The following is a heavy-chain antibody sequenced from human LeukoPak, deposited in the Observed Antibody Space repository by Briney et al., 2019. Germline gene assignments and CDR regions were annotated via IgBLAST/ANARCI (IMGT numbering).Heavy chain of an antibody. CDR2: IRHDASSQ. V-gene: IGHV3-30*02. CDR1: GFSFSTYG. D-gene: IGHD5-12*01. CDR3: AIRGYSGYDDGGY. J-gene: IGHJ4*02. Sequence: GGSLRLSCAASGFSFSTYGMHWVRQAPGKGLEWVAFIRHDASSQYYADSVKGRFTISRDNSKNTLFLQMNSLRAEDTAVYYCAIRGYSGYDDGGYWGQGTLVTVSS.